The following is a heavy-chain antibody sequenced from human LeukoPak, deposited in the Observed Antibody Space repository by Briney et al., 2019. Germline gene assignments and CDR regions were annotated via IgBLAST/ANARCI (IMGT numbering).Heavy chain of an antibody. D-gene: IGHD3-9*01. Sequence: PGGSLRLSCAASGFTFSSYGMHWVRQAPGKGLEWVAVISYDGGNKYYADSVKGRFTISRDNSKNTLYLQMNSLRAEDTAVYYCAKDKGIRYFDWLGDYWGQGTLVTVSS. CDR2: ISYDGGNK. CDR3: AKDKGIRYFDWLGDY. CDR1: GFTFSSYG. J-gene: IGHJ4*02. V-gene: IGHV3-30*18.